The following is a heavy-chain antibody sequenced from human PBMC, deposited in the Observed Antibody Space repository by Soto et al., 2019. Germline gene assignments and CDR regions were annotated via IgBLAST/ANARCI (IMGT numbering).Heavy chain of an antibody. Sequence: QVQLQQWGAGLLKPSETLSLTCAVYGGSFSGYYWSWIRQPPGKGLEWIGEINHSGSTNYNPSLKSRVTISVDSSNNQFSLKLSSVTAADTAVYYCARLTWSTYYFDYWGQGTLVTVSS. CDR2: INHSGST. CDR1: GGSFSGYY. CDR3: ARLTWSTYYFDY. J-gene: IGHJ4*02. D-gene: IGHD1-26*01. V-gene: IGHV4-34*01.